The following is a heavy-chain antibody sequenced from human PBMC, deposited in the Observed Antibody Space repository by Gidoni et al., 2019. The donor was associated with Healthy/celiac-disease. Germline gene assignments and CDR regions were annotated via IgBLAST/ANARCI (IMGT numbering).Heavy chain of an antibody. D-gene: IGHD3-16*01. CDR3: ARHRRGTIRPGWFDP. V-gene: IGHV4-59*08. J-gene: IGHJ5*02. CDR2: IYYSGST. Sequence: QVQLQESGPGLVKPSETLSLTCTVSGGSISSYYWSWIRQPPGKGLEWIGYIYYSGSTNYNPSLKSRVTISVDTSKNQFSLKLSSVTAADTAVYYCARHRRGTIRPGWFDPWGQGTLVTVSS. CDR1: GGSISSYY.